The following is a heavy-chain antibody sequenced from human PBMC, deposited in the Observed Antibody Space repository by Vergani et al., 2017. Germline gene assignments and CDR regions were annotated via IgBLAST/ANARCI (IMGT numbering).Heavy chain of an antibody. CDR1: TDSIISGGHY. V-gene: IGHV4-61*02. J-gene: IGHJ4*02. CDR3: ARDLRDDIMIGPDNMPFDS. D-gene: IGHD3-9*01. Sequence: QVQLQESGPGLVKPSQTLSLTCTVSTDSIISGGHYWSWIRQPAGRGLEWIGRIYSTGTTHYNPSLKSRITMSIDTSKKQFSLKLDSVTAADTALYFCARDLRDDIMIGPDNMPFDSWGQGTLVTVSS. CDR2: IYSTGTT.